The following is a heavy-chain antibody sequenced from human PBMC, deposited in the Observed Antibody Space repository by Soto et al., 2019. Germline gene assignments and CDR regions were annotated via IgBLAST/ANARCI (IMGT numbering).Heavy chain of an antibody. CDR1: GGSISSGVYY. CDR3: ASNSYVYIVYDY. D-gene: IGHD5-18*01. V-gene: IGHV4-30-4*01. Sequence: QVQLQESGPGLVKPSETLSLPCTVSGGSISSGVYYWSWIRQPPGKGLEWIGYSYYSGSTYYNPSLMSRVTLSVDTSKNQFSLKPSSVTAADTAVYYCASNSYVYIVYDYWGQGTLVTVSS. CDR2: SYYSGST. J-gene: IGHJ4*02.